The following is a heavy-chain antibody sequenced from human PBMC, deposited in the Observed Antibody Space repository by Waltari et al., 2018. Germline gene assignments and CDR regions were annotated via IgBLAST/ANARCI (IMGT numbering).Heavy chain of an antibody. V-gene: IGHV4-34*01. Sequence: QVQLQQWGAGLLKPSETLSLTCAVYGGSLDPYFWSWIRQSPGKGLEWIGELNQRGTINYNPSLRSRVTMSVDRSTKECSLRLRSITTADTAVYYCARGGGVILPNYLHFDLWGRGTLVTVSS. D-gene: IGHD3-16*01. CDR1: GGSLDPYF. CDR3: ARGGGVILPNYLHFDL. CDR2: LNQRGTI. J-gene: IGHJ2*01.